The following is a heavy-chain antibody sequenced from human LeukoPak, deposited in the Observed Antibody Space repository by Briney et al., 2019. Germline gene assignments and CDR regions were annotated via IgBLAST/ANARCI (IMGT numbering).Heavy chain of an antibody. CDR3: ARRHYYYGMDV. V-gene: IGHV4-39*01. CDR1: GGSISSSSSY. J-gene: IGHJ6*02. Sequence: SETLSLTCTVSGGSISSSSSYWGWIRQPPGKGLEWIGSIYYSGSTYYNPSLKSRVTISVDTSKNQFSLKLSSVTAADTAVYYCARRHYYYGMDVWGQGTTVTVSS. CDR2: IYYSGST.